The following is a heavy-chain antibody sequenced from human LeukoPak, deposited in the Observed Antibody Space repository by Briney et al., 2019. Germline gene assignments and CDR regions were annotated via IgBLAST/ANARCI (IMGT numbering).Heavy chain of an antibody. V-gene: IGHV4-34*01. D-gene: IGHD6-13*01. Sequence: KPSETLSLTCAVYGGSFSGYYWSWIRQPPGKGLEWIGEINHSGSTNYNPSLKSRVTISVDTSKNQFSLKLSSVTAADTAVYYCASSLVAAAESFDYWGQGTLVTVSS. CDR2: INHSGST. CDR3: ASSLVAAAESFDY. J-gene: IGHJ4*02. CDR1: GGSFSGYY.